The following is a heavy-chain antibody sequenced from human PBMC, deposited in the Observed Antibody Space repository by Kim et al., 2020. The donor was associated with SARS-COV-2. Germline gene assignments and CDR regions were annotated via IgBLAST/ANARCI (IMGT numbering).Heavy chain of an antibody. CDR1: GGSFSGYY. J-gene: IGHJ4*02. D-gene: IGHD6-6*01. CDR2: INHSGST. V-gene: IGHV4-34*01. CDR3: ATSSIAAPYYFAY. Sequence: SETLSLTCAVYGGSFSGYYWSWIRQPPGKGLEWIGEINHSGSTNYNPSLKSRVTISVDTSKNQFSLKLSSVTAADTAVYYCATSSIAAPYYFAYWGQGT.